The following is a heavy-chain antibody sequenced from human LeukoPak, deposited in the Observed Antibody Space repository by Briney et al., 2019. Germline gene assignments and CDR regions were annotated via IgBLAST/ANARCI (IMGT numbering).Heavy chain of an antibody. Sequence: GESLKISCKASGYSFTTYWIGWVRQMPGKGLEWMGIIYPGDSDTRYSPSFQGQVTISADKSISTAYLQWSSLKASDAATYYCAKASSASGDGLDVWGQGTPVTVSS. V-gene: IGHV5-51*01. CDR2: IYPGDSDT. D-gene: IGHD2-2*01. CDR1: GYSFTTYW. CDR3: AKASSASGDGLDV. J-gene: IGHJ6*02.